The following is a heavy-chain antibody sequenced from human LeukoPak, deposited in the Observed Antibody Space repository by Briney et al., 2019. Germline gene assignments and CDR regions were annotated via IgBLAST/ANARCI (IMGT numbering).Heavy chain of an antibody. CDR3: ARGTDIPFMVRGVISGGPDTFDI. CDR2: IYPGDSDT. CDR1: GYSFTSYW. D-gene: IGHD3-10*01. Sequence: GESLKISCKSSGYSFTSYWIGWVRQMPGKGLEWMGFIYPGDSDTRYSPSFQGQVTISADKSINTVYLQWSSLKASDTAMYYCARGTDIPFMVRGVISGGPDTFDIWGQGTMVTVSS. J-gene: IGHJ3*02. V-gene: IGHV5-51*01.